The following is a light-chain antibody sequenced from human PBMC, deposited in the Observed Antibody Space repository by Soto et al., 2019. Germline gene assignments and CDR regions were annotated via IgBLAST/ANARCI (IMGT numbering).Light chain of an antibody. CDR1: NIGSES. V-gene: IGLV3-21*04. J-gene: IGLJ3*02. Sequence: SYELTQPPSVSVAPGETARIACGGNNIGSESVHWYQQKPGQAPVLIIYYDSARPSGIPERFSGSNSGNTATLIISRVEAGDEADYYCQVWDGSSDQQVFGGGTKLTV. CDR3: QVWDGSSDQQV. CDR2: YDS.